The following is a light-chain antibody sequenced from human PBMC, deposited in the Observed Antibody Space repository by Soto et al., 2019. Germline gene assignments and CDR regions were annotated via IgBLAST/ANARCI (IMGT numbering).Light chain of an antibody. CDR1: QSVRSD. V-gene: IGKV3-15*01. Sequence: EMVMTQSPATLSVSPGERATLSCRASQSVRSDLAWYQLKPGLAPRLLIYGASTRATGIPSRFSGSGSKTEFTLTISSLQSEDVAVYYCQQYNDWPFTFGGGTKVEIK. J-gene: IGKJ4*01. CDR2: GAS. CDR3: QQYNDWPFT.